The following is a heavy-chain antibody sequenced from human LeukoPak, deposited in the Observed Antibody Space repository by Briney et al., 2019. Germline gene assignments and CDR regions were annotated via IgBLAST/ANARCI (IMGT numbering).Heavy chain of an antibody. CDR2: IYYSGST. CDR3: ARRLMITFGGVIGNPHNWFDP. CDR1: GGSISSSSYY. Sequence: KPSETLSLTCTVSGGSISSSSYYWGWIRQPPGKGLEWLGRIYYSGSTYYNPSLKSRVTISVDTSKNQFSLKLSSVTAADTAVYYCARRLMITFGGVIGNPHNWFDPWGQGTLVTVSS. V-gene: IGHV4-39*01. J-gene: IGHJ5*02. D-gene: IGHD3-16*02.